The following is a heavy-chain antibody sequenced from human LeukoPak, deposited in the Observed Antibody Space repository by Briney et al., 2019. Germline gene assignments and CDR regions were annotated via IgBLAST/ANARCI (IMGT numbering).Heavy chain of an antibody. CDR1: GYTFTGYY. CDR2: INPNSGGT. V-gene: IGHV1-2*03. D-gene: IGHD3-22*01. CDR3: ARGERSYYDSSGLDY. Sequence: LVASVKVSCKASGYTFTGYYMHWVRQAPGQGLEWMGWINPNSGGTNYAQKLQGRVTMTTDTSTSTAYMELRSLRSDDTAVYYCARGERSYYDSSGLDYWGQGTLVTVSS. J-gene: IGHJ4*02.